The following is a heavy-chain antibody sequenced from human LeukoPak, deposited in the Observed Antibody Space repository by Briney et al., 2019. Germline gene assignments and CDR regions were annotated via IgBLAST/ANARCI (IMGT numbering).Heavy chain of an antibody. CDR3: ARRGYDFWSGYLGYYYYYYMDV. Sequence: ASVKVSCKASGYTFTSSDINWVRQATGQGLEWMGWRNPNSGNTGYAQKFQGRVTMTRNTSISTAYMELSSLRSEDMAVYYCARRGYDFWSGYLGYYYYYYMDVWGKGTTVTVSS. J-gene: IGHJ6*03. CDR1: GYTFTSSD. CDR2: RNPNSGNT. D-gene: IGHD3-3*01. V-gene: IGHV1-8*01.